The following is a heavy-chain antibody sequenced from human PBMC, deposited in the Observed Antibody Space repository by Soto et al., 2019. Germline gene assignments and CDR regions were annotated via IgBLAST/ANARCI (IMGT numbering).Heavy chain of an antibody. J-gene: IGHJ4*01. CDR3: AVLIEFRSSSFFAS. V-gene: IGHV2-5*02. CDR2: IYWDDDN. D-gene: IGHD6-6*01. Sequence: SGPTLVNPTQTLTLTCTFSGFSLSTSGVGVGWIRQPPGKALEWLALIYWDDDNRYSPSLQSRLTITKDTSKNQVVLTMTNMDPVDTATYYCAVLIEFRSSSFFASWGHGTLVTSPQ. CDR1: GFSLSTSGVG.